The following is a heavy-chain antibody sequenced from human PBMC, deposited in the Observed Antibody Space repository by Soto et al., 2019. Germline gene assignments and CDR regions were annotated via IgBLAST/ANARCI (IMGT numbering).Heavy chain of an antibody. CDR2: IYYSGST. J-gene: IGHJ4*02. Sequence: TLSLTCTVSGGSISSSSYYWGWIRQPPGKGLEWIGSIYYSGSTYYNPSLKSRVTISVDTSKNQFSLKLSSVTAADTAVYYCARHEKYYDILTGPVDYWGQGTLVTVSS. D-gene: IGHD3-9*01. CDR1: GGSISSSSYY. CDR3: ARHEKYYDILTGPVDY. V-gene: IGHV4-39*01.